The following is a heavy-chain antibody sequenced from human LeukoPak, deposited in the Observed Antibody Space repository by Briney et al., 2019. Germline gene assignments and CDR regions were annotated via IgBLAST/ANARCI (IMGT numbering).Heavy chain of an antibody. CDR3: ARGAYSYPY. CDR2: INSDGSRT. D-gene: IGHD2-15*01. CDR1: GFTFSSYW. Sequence: PGGSLRLSCAASGFTFSSYWMHWVRQAPGKGLVWVSRINSDGSRTTYADSVKGRFTISRDNAKNTLHLQMNSLRAEDTAVYYCARGAYSYPYWGQGTLVIVSS. J-gene: IGHJ4*02. V-gene: IGHV3-74*01.